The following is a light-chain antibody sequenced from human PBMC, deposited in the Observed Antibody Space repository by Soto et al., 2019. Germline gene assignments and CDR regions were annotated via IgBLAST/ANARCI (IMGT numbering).Light chain of an antibody. V-gene: IGKV1-13*02. CDR1: QGISSA. CDR3: QKSYSSPPK. CDR2: DAS. J-gene: IGKJ1*01. Sequence: AIQLTQSPSSLSASVGDIVTITCRASQGISSALAWYQQKPGKAPKLPIYDASSLESGVPSRFSGSRSGPVFTLTISSLQPEDFATYYCQKSYSSPPKFGQGTKVDIK.